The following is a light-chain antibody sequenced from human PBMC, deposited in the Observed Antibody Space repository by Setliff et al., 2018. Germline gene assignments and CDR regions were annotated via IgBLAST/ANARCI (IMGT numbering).Light chain of an antibody. CDR1: SSDVGAYDL. V-gene: IGLV2-14*03. CDR2: DVS. J-gene: IGLJ1*01. Sequence: QSALTQPASVSGSPGQSITIPCSGTSSDVGAYDLVSWYKQHPGKAPKLIISDVSNRPSGVSNRFSGSKSGNTASLTISGLQAEDEADYYCSAYTSSSTDVFGTGTKGTVL. CDR3: SAYTSSSTDV.